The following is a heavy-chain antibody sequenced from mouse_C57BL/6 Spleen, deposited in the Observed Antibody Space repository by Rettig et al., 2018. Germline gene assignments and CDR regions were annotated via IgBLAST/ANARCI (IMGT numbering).Heavy chain of an antibody. V-gene: IGHV2-6*01. D-gene: IGHD2-3*01. CDR1: GFSLSSYG. Sequence: QVQLKESGPGLVAPSQSLSITCTVSGFSLSSYGVDWVRQSPGKGLEWLGVIWGVGSTNYNSALKSRLSISKDNSKSQVFLKIKSLQTDDTAMYYCASVYGGYAFTYWGQGTLVTVSA. CDR3: ASVYGGYAFTY. J-gene: IGHJ3*01. CDR2: IWGVGST.